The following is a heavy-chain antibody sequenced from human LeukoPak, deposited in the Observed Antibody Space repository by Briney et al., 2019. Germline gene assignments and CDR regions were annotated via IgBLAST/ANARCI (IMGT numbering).Heavy chain of an antibody. V-gene: IGHV4-31*03. D-gene: IGHD3-3*01. CDR2: IYYSGST. J-gene: IGHJ3*02. Sequence: PSETLSLTCTVSGGSISSGGYYWSWIRQHPGKGLEWIGYIYYSGSTYYNPSLKSRVTISVDTSKNQFSLKLSSVTAADTAVYYCARARTRITIFGVDAFDIWGQGTMVTVSS. CDR3: ARARTRITIFGVDAFDI. CDR1: GGSISSGGYY.